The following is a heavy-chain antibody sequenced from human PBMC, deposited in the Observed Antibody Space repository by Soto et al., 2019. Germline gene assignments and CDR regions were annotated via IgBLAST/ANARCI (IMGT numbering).Heavy chain of an antibody. CDR3: ARGLIYDSSGYYFDY. D-gene: IGHD3-22*01. V-gene: IGHV1-46*01. J-gene: IGHJ4*02. Sequence: QVQLVQSGAEVKKPGASVKVSCKASGYTFTTYYMHWVRQAPGQGLEWMGIINPSGGSTRYAQKFQGRFTMSSDTSTSTVYMELSSLKSEDTSVYYCARGLIYDSSGYYFDYWGQGTLVTVSS. CDR1: GYTFTTYY. CDR2: INPSGGST.